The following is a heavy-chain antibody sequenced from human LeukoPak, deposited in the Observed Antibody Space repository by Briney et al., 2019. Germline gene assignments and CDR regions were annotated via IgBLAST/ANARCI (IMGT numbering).Heavy chain of an antibody. CDR2: ISSSGSTI. Sequence: GGSLRLSCAASGFTFSSYEMNWVRQAPGKGLEWVSYISSSGSTIYYAYSVKGRFTISRDNAKNSLYLQMNSLRAEDTAVYYCARDLITIFGVVIRMAFDIWGQGTMVTVSS. V-gene: IGHV3-48*03. CDR3: ARDLITIFGVVIRMAFDI. CDR1: GFTFSSYE. J-gene: IGHJ3*02. D-gene: IGHD3-3*01.